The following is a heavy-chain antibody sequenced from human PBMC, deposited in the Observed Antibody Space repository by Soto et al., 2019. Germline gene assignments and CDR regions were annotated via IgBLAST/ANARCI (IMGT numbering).Heavy chain of an antibody. Sequence: SETLSLTCAVYGGSFSGYYWSWIRQPPGKGLEWIGEINHSGSTNYNPSLKSRVTISVDTSKNQFSLKLSSVTAADTAVYYCARVWGTYCSSTSCSPTYYYYMDVWGKGTTVTVSS. D-gene: IGHD2-2*01. CDR1: GGSFSGYY. CDR2: INHSGST. CDR3: ARVWGTYCSSTSCSPTYYYYMDV. V-gene: IGHV4-34*01. J-gene: IGHJ6*03.